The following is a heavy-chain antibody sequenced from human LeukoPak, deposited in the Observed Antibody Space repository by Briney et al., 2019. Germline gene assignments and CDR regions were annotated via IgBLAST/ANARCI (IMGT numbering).Heavy chain of an antibody. CDR1: GFTFSSYA. Sequence: PGGSLRLSCAASGFTFSSYAMSWVRQAPGKGLEGVSAISGSGGNTYYADSVKGRFTISRDNSKKTLYLQVNSLRAEDTAVYYCAKDGSSGYYDAFDIWGQGTMVTVSS. CDR3: AKDGSSGYYDAFDI. CDR2: ISGSGGNT. J-gene: IGHJ3*02. D-gene: IGHD3-22*01. V-gene: IGHV3-23*01.